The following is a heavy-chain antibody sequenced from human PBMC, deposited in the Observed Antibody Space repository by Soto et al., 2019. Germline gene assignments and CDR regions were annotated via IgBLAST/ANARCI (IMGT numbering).Heavy chain of an antibody. J-gene: IGHJ5*02. Sequence: QVQLVQSGAEVKKPGSSVKVSCKASGGTFSTYTITWVRQAPGQGLEWMGRIIPIMGIINYPQKFQGRVTISAYKFTGTAYMELTGLRSDDTAVYYCAGDPDSHYNDSHASSYPWGQGTLVTVSS. CDR3: AGDPDSHYNDSHASSYP. CDR2: IIPIMGII. D-gene: IGHD4-4*01. V-gene: IGHV1-69*08. CDR1: GGTFSTYT.